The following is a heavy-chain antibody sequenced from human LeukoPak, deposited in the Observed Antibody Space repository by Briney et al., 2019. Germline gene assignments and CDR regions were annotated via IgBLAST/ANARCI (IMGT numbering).Heavy chain of an antibody. CDR1: GFTFSSYS. V-gene: IGHV3-21*01. J-gene: IGHJ4*02. Sequence: GGSLRLSCVASGFTFSSYSMNWVRQAPGKGLEWVSSFTSRSGTIYYADSVKGRFTISRDNAKNSLFLQMSSRRVEDTAVYYCARESSGIAATDKIDFWGQGTLVTVSS. CDR3: ARESSGIAATDKIDF. CDR2: FTSRSGTI. D-gene: IGHD6-13*01.